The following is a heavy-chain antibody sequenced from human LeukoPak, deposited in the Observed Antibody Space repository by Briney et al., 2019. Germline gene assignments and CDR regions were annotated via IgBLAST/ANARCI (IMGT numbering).Heavy chain of an antibody. Sequence: GESLKISCKGFGDTLLKSRIGWVRQVPEKGLEWMGIINPDDSEIRYSPSFQGQVTISVDRSTKTAYLQWRRLEASDTALYYCSRPVICTTDSCSHDSWGQGTLVTVSS. V-gene: IGHV5-51*01. CDR1: GDTLLKSR. D-gene: IGHD2-21*01. CDR3: SRPVICTTDSCSHDS. CDR2: INPDDSEI. J-gene: IGHJ5*01.